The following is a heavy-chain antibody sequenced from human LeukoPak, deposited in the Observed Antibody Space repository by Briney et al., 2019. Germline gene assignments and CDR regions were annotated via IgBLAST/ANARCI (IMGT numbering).Heavy chain of an antibody. CDR3: ARNNGGREVVGDWFDP. Sequence: GGSLRLSCAASGFTVSSNYMIWVRQAPGKGLEWVSVIYSGGDTYYADSVKGRFTISRDNSKNTLYLQMNSLRAEDTAVYYCARNNGGREVVGDWFDPWGQGTLVTVYS. J-gene: IGHJ5*02. CDR2: IYSGGDT. CDR1: GFTVSSNY. D-gene: IGHD1-26*01. V-gene: IGHV3-53*01.